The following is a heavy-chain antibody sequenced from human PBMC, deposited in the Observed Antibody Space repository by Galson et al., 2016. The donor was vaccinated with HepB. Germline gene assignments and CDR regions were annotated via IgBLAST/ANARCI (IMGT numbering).Heavy chain of an antibody. J-gene: IGHJ5*02. V-gene: IGHV3-9*01. Sequence: SLRLSCAASGFTFDDSAMHWVRQTPGKGLEWVSGIYYNSDRIGYADSVRGRFTISRDNAKNSLYLQMDSLRVEDTGFYYCARGEKGYSEGASWGQGTLVTVSS. CDR2: IYYNSDRI. CDR1: GFTFDDSA. D-gene: IGHD3-22*01. CDR3: ARGEKGYSEGAS.